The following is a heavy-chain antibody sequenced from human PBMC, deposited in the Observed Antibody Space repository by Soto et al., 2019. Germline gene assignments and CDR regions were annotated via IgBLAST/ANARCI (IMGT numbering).Heavy chain of an antibody. CDR3: AKLGFYCTNGVCYTEAGGFDI. Sequence: PGGSLRLSCAASGFTFSSYAMSWVRQAPGKGLEWVSAISGSGGSTYYADSVKGRFTISRDNSKNTLYLQMNSLRAEDTAVYYCAKLGFYCTNGVCYTEAGGFDIWGEGTIVTVS. CDR2: ISGSGGST. J-gene: IGHJ3*02. D-gene: IGHD2-8*01. V-gene: IGHV3-23*01. CDR1: GFTFSSYA.